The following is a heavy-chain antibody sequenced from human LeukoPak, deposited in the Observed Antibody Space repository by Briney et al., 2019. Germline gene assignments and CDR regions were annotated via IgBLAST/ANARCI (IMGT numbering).Heavy chain of an antibody. V-gene: IGHV3-7*01. D-gene: IGHD1-26*01. J-gene: IGHJ4*02. CDR3: AREGSQSASGTYPGND. CDR2: IKEDGSDK. Sequence: GGSLRLSCEATGFIFSNYWMAWVRQAPGKGLEWVANIKEDGSDKNYVVSMEGRFTISRDNAKNSLYLQMNSVRVEDTAVYYCAREGSQSASGTYPGNDWGQGTLVTVSS. CDR1: GFIFSNYW.